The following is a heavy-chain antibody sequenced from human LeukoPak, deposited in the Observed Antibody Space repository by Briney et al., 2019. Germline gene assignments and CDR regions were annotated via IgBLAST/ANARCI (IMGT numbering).Heavy chain of an antibody. Sequence: PGGSLRLSCAASGFTVSSNYMNWVRQAPGKGLEWVSVIYSGGSTYYADSVKGRFTISRDNSKNTLYLQMNSLRAEDTAVYYCARGSSQNAFDIWGQGTMVTVSS. CDR3: ARGSSQNAFDI. J-gene: IGHJ3*02. D-gene: IGHD6-13*01. CDR1: GFTVSSNY. V-gene: IGHV3-53*01. CDR2: IYSGGST.